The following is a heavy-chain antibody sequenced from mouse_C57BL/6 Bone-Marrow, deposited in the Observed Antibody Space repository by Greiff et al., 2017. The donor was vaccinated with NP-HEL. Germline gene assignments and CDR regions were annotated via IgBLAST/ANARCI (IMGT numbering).Heavy chain of an antibody. CDR1: GYAFSSSW. V-gene: IGHV1-82*01. Sequence: VQLQQSGPELVKPGASVKISCKAFGYAFSSSWMNWVKQRPGKGLEWIGRIYPGDGDTNYNGKFKGKATLTADKSSSTAYMQLSSLTSEDSAVYFCARRGFAYWGQGTLVTVSA. CDR2: IYPGDGDT. CDR3: ARRGFAY. J-gene: IGHJ3*01.